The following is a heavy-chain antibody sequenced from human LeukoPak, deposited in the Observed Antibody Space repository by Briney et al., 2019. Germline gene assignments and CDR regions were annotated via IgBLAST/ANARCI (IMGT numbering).Heavy chain of an antibody. CDR3: VRAVGGDGSGSL. Sequence: PSETLSLTCTVSGDSISTYYWSWIRQPPGKGLEWIGYIYYRVTSDYNPSLKSRVTMSVDMSTRQISLKLSSVTAADTAVYYCVRAVGGDGSGSLWGPGTLVTVSS. CDR2: IYYRVTS. D-gene: IGHD3-10*01. CDR1: GDSISTYY. J-gene: IGHJ4*02. V-gene: IGHV4-59*01.